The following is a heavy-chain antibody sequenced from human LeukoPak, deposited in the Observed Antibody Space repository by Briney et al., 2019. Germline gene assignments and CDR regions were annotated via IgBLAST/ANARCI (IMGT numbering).Heavy chain of an antibody. D-gene: IGHD2-2*01. CDR3: ARDTVVVLGMDV. V-gene: IGHV1-2*06. J-gene: IGHJ6*02. CDR2: INPNSGGT. CDR1: GYTFTGYY. Sequence: GASVTVSCKASGYTFTGYYMHWVRQAPGQGLEWMGRINPNSGGTNYAQKFQGRVTMTRDTSISTAYMELSRLRSDDTAVYYCARDTVVVLGMDVWGQGTTVTVS.